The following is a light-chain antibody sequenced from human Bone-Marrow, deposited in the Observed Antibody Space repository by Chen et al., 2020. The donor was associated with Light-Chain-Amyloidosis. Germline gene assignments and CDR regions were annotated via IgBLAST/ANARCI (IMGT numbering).Light chain of an antibody. J-gene: IGLJ3*02. CDR3: QSYQGSSQGV. Sequence: NFMLTQPHSVSESPGKTVIISCTRSSGSIATNYVQWYQQRPGSSPTSVIYEDDQRPSGGPYRFSVSIDRSSNSASLTISGLETEDEADYYCQSYQGSSQGVFGGGTKLTVL. CDR2: EDD. CDR1: SGSIATNY. V-gene: IGLV6-57*01.